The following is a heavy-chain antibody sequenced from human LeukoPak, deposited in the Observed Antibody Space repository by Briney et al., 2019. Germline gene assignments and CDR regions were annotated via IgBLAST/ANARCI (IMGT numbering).Heavy chain of an antibody. CDR2: ISTDSCDT. CDR1: GYTFTSYG. J-gene: IGHJ6*02. D-gene: IGHD6-19*01. V-gene: IGHV1-18*01. Sequence: GASVKVSCKASGYTFTSYGISWVRQAPGQGLEWMGWISTDSCDTTYAHNLQGRVTMTTDTFTSTAYMELRSLRSDDTAVYYCATHFIAVSNYYGMDVWGQGTTVTVSS. CDR3: ATHFIAVSNYYGMDV.